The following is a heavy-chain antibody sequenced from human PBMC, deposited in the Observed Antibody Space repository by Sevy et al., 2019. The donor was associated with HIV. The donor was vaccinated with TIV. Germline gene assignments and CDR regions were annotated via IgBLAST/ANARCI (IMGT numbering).Heavy chain of an antibody. CDR2: IYTSGST. Sequence: SETPSLTCTVSGGSISSYYWSWIRQPAGKGLEWIGRIYTSGSTNYNPSLKSRVTMSVDTSKNQFSLKLSSVTAADTAVYYCAREPPSYSSSSSYNYYYYGMDVWGQGTTVTVSS. CDR3: AREPPSYSSSSSYNYYYYGMDV. CDR1: GGSISSYY. J-gene: IGHJ6*02. V-gene: IGHV4-4*07. D-gene: IGHD6-6*01.